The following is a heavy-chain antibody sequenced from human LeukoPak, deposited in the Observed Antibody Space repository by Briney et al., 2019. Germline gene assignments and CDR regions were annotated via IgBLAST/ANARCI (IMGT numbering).Heavy chain of an antibody. V-gene: IGHV4-59*01. Sequence: SETLSLTCTVSGVSISSYYWSWIRQPPGKGLEWIGYFYYTGSTNYNPSLKSRVTISVDTSKNQFSLKMRSVTAADTAVYYCARDYSTSLFDMWGQGTMVTVSS. J-gene: IGHJ3*02. CDR2: FYYTGST. CDR3: ARDYSTSLFDM. D-gene: IGHD6-13*01. CDR1: GVSISSYY.